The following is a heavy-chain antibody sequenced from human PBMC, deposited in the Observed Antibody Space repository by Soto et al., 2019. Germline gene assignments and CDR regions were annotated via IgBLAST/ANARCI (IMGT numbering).Heavy chain of an antibody. CDR2: ISYDGSNK. CDR3: AFLKSIFDC. J-gene: IGHJ4*02. CDR1: GFTFSSYG. D-gene: IGHD3-3*02. V-gene: IGHV3-30*03. Sequence: QVQLVESGGGVVQPGRSLRLSCAASGFTFSSYGMHWVRPAPGKGLEWVAVISYDGSNKYYADSVMGRFTISRDNSKNTLYLQMNSLRAEDTAGYYGAFLKSIFDCWCQGTLVTVSS.